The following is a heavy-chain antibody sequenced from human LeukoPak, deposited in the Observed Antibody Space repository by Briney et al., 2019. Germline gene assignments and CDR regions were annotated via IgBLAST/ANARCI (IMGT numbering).Heavy chain of an antibody. V-gene: IGHV3-23*01. Sequence: GGSLRLSCVASGFTLSNNAMNWVRQAPGKGLEWVSAIYGRGETTYYADPVKGRFTISRDNSKDTLYLQMNSLRAEDTAVYYCARDWYDYWGQGTLVTVSS. J-gene: IGHJ4*02. CDR1: GFTLSNNA. CDR2: IYGRGETT. D-gene: IGHD6-13*01. CDR3: ARDWYDY.